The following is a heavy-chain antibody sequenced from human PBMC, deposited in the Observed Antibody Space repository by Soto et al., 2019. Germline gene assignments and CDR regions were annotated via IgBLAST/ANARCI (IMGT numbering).Heavy chain of an antibody. CDR1: GFTFSAYT. D-gene: IGHD3-3*01. V-gene: IGHV3-21*01. J-gene: IGHJ6*04. Sequence: EVQLVESGGGLVKPGGSLRLSCAASGFTFSAYTMNWVRQAPGKGLEWVSSIISSSSYRYYADSVKGRFTISRDNAKNSLYLQMISVRDDDTAVYYCGRVSKDGRYDFWSGYLDHLDVWGKGTTVNVSS. CDR2: IISSSSYR. CDR3: GRVSKDGRYDFWSGYLDHLDV.